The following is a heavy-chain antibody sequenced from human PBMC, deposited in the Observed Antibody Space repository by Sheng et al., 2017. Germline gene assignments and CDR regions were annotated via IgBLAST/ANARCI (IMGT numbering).Heavy chain of an antibody. CDR3: ARGEVPGHNWFDP. J-gene: IGHJ5*02. CDR1: GFTFSSYG. V-gene: IGHV3-30*02. CDR2: IRYDGSNK. D-gene: IGHD3-10*01. Sequence: QVQLVESGGGVVQPGGSLRLSCAASGFTFSSYGMHWVRQAPGKGLEWVAFIRYDGSNKYYADSVKGRFTISRDNSKNTLYLQMNSLRAEDTAVYYCARGEVPGHNWFDPWGQGTLVTVSS.